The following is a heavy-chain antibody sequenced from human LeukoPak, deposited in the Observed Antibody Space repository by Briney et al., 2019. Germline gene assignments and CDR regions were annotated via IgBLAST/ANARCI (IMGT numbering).Heavy chain of an antibody. Sequence: SETLSLTCTVSGGSISSYYWSWIRQPPGKGLEWIGYIYYSGSTYYNPSLKSRVTISVDRSKNQFSLKLSSVTAADTAVYYCARHYYGSGSYDTDYWGQGTLVTVSS. J-gene: IGHJ4*02. CDR1: GGSISSYY. CDR3: ARHYYGSGSYDTDY. CDR2: IYYSGST. D-gene: IGHD3-10*01. V-gene: IGHV4-59*12.